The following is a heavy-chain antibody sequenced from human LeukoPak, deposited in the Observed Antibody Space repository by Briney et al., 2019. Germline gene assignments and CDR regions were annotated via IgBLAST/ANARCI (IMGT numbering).Heavy chain of an antibody. CDR1: GFTFSSYA. V-gene: IGHV3-23*01. Sequence: GSLRLSCAASGFTFSSYAMSWVRQAPGKGLEWVSAISGSGGSTYYADSVKGRFTISRDNSKNTLYLQMNSLRAEDTAVYYCAKDQDVVVPAARSGFDYWGQGTLVTVSS. D-gene: IGHD2-2*01. CDR2: ISGSGGST. CDR3: AKDQDVVVPAARSGFDY. J-gene: IGHJ4*02.